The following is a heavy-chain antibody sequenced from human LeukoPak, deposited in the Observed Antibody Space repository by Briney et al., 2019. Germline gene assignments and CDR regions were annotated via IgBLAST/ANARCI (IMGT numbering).Heavy chain of an antibody. V-gene: IGHV4-39*01. J-gene: IGHJ4*02. CDR1: GVSISSSNSY. CDR3: ARQTGSGLFTLS. Sequence: SETLSLTCTVSGVSISSSNSYWGWIRQPPGKGLEWIGSIYYTGNTYYNASLKSRVTISIDTSKNQISLRLTSVTATDTAMYYCARQTGSGLFTLSGGQGTLVTVSS. D-gene: IGHD3/OR15-3a*01. CDR2: IYYTGNT.